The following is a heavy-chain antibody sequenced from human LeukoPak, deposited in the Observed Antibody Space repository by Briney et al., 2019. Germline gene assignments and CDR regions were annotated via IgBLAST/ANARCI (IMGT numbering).Heavy chain of an antibody. CDR1: GFTFSTYA. CDR3: AKNHPGDGDY. Sequence: EGSLRLSCAASGFTFSTYAVNWVRQAPGKGLEWVSTISGSGDSTYYADSVKGRFTISRDNSKSTLYLQMNSLRAEDTAVYYCAKNHPGDGDYWGQGTLVTVSS. V-gene: IGHV3-23*01. CDR2: ISGSGDST. D-gene: IGHD7-27*01. J-gene: IGHJ4*02.